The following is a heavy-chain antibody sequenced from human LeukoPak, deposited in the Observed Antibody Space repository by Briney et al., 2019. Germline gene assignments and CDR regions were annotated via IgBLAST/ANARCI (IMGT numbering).Heavy chain of an antibody. V-gene: IGHV4-59*08. CDR3: ASGIRFGELVHYYYYMDV. Sequence: SETLSLTCTVSGASISSYYWSWIRQPPGKGLEWIGYIYYSGSTNYNPSLKSRVTISVDTSKNQFSLKLSSVTAADTAVYYCASGIRFGELVHYYYYMDVWGKGTTVTVSS. CDR1: GASISSYY. J-gene: IGHJ6*03. D-gene: IGHD3-10*01. CDR2: IYYSGST.